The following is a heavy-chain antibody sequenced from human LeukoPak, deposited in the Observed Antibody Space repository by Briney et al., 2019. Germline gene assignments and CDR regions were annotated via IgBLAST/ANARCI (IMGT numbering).Heavy chain of an antibody. CDR3: ARDDYYDSSGYRLYR. Sequence: ASVKVSCKASGGTFSSYAISWVRQAPGQGLEWMGRIVPILGIANYAQKFQGRVTITADKSTSTAYMELSSLRSEDTAVYYCARDDYYDSSGYRLYRWGQGTLVTVSS. D-gene: IGHD3-22*01. V-gene: IGHV1-69*04. J-gene: IGHJ4*02. CDR2: IVPILGIA. CDR1: GGTFSSYA.